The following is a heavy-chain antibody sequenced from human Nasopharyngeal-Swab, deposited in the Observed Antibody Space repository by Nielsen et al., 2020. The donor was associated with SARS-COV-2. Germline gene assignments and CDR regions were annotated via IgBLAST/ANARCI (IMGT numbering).Heavy chain of an antibody. V-gene: IGHV3-23*01. D-gene: IGHD2-15*01. CDR3: AKDSGAGFCNDGSCFPTNH. CDR1: GLTIANYA. J-gene: IGHJ5*02. Sequence: GESLKISCAASGLTIANYAMSWVRQAPGKGLEWVSGISGSGGSTYYADSVKGQFTISSDSSKNTLYLQMNSLRAEDTAVYYCAKDSGAGFCNDGSCFPTNHWGQGTLVTVSS. CDR2: ISGSGGST.